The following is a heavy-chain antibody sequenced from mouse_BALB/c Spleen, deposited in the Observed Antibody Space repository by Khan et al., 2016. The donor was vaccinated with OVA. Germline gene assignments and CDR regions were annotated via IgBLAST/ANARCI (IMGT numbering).Heavy chain of an antibody. CDR3: ARKDYYDYDPFPY. J-gene: IGHJ3*01. CDR1: GYSITSEYT. CDR2: ISYSGNT. Sequence: EVQLVESGPGLVKPSQSLSLTCTVTGYSITSEYTRNWIRQFPGNKLEWMGFISYSGNTNYTPPLKSRISITRDTSKNPIFLQLNSVTSEDTATYYCARKDYYDYDPFPYWGQGTLVTVSA. D-gene: IGHD2-4*01. V-gene: IGHV3-2*02.